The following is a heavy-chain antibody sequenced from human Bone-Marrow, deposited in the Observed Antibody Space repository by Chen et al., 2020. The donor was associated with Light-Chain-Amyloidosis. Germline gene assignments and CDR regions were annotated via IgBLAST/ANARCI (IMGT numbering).Heavy chain of an antibody. J-gene: IGHJ4*02. D-gene: IGHD5-12*01. V-gene: IGHV5-51*01. CDR2: IYPDDSDA. Sequence: EVKKPGESLKISCKGSGYTFPNYWIGWVRQMPGKGLEWMGVIYPDDSDARYSPSFEGQVTISADKSITTAYLQWRSLKASDTAMYYCARRRDGYNFDYWGQGTLFTVSS. CDR3: ARRRDGYNFDY. CDR1: GYTFPNYW.